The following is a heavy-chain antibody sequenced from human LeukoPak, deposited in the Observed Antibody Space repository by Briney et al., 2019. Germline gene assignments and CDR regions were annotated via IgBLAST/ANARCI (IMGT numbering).Heavy chain of an antibody. D-gene: IGHD6-13*01. Sequence: SETLSLTCTVSGGSVSSGSYYWSWIRQPPGKGLEWIGYIYYSGSTNYNPSLKSRVTISVDTSKNQSSLKLSSVTAADTAVYYCARGVAAAGRSGYYFDYWGQGTLVTVSS. V-gene: IGHV4-61*01. CDR3: ARGVAAAGRSGYYFDY. CDR1: GGSVSSGSYY. J-gene: IGHJ4*02. CDR2: IYYSGST.